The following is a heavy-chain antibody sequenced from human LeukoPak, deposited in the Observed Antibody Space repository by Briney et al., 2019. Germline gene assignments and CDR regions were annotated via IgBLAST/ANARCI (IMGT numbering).Heavy chain of an antibody. CDR1: GGTFSSYA. CDR2: IIPIFGTA. CDR3: ATTSLIAVAGPNTYFDY. J-gene: IGHJ4*02. D-gene: IGHD6-19*01. V-gene: IGHV1-69*05. Sequence: SVKVSCKASGGTFSSYAISWVRQAPGQGLEWMGGIIPIFGTANYAQKFQGRVTITTDGSTSTAYMELSSLRSEDTAVYYCATTSLIAVAGPNTYFDYWGQGTLVTVSS.